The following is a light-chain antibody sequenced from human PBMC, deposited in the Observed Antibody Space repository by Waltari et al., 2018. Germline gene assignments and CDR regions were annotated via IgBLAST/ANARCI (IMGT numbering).Light chain of an antibody. Sequence: SYELTHPPSVSVSPGQTARITCSGDALPKQYAFWYQQKPGQAPVLIIDKDTQRPSGIHERFSGSSAGTTVTMTISGVQAEDEADYYCRSADSSGTSKVFGGGTKLTVL. CDR1: ALPKQY. CDR3: RSADSSGTSKV. J-gene: IGLJ3*02. V-gene: IGLV3-25*03. CDR2: KDT.